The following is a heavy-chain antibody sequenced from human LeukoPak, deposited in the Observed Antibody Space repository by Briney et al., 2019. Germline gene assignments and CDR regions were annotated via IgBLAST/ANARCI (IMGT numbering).Heavy chain of an antibody. D-gene: IGHD6-13*01. J-gene: IGHJ4*02. V-gene: IGHV3-23*01. Sequence: GGSLRLSCAASGFTFSSKAMNWVRQAPGKGLEWVSGVSGGGSSTYYADSVKGRFTISRDNSKNTLYLQMNSLRAEDTAVYYCAAAGTLLYFDYWGQGTLVTVSS. CDR1: GFTFSSKA. CDR2: VSGGGSST. CDR3: AAAGTLLYFDY.